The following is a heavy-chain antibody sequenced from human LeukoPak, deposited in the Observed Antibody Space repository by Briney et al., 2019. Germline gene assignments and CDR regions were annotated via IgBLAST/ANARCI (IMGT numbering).Heavy chain of an antibody. CDR3: AKWGDFDILTGYYVSDF. Sequence: QPGASLRLSCVASEFTFSNYAMSWVRQAPGKRLEWVSAVTGRGSSTYYADSVKGRFTISRDNSRNTLFLQMNSLRAEDTAIYYCAKWGDFDILTGYYVSDFWGQGTLVTVSS. V-gene: IGHV3-23*01. CDR2: VTGRGSST. J-gene: IGHJ4*02. CDR1: EFTFSNYA. D-gene: IGHD3-9*01.